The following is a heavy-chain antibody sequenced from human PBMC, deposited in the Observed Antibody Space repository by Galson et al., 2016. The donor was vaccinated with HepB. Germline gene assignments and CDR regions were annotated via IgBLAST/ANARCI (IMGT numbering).Heavy chain of an antibody. Sequence: RLAPGKGLEYVLSISGNGGRTDSGDSVKGRFTISRDNSNNTLYLQMNSLRAEDTAVYYCAKGPYYDFRGQMAYFDNWGRGTLVTVSA. V-gene: IGHV3-23*01. CDR3: AKGPYYDFRGQMAYFDN. J-gene: IGHJ4*02. D-gene: IGHD3-3*01. CDR2: ISGNGGRT.